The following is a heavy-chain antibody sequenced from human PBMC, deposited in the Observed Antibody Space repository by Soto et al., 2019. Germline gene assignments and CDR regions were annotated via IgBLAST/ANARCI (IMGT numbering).Heavy chain of an antibody. Sequence: RLSCAASGFTFSSYAMHWVRQAPGKGLEWVAVISYDGSNKYYADSVKGRFTISRDNSKNTLYLQMNSLRAEDTAVYYCSRELVVATINYYYGMDVWGQGTTVTVS. CDR1: GFTFSSYA. V-gene: IGHV3-30-3*01. D-gene: IGHD5-12*01. J-gene: IGHJ6*02. CDR3: SRELVVATINYYYGMDV. CDR2: ISYDGSNK.